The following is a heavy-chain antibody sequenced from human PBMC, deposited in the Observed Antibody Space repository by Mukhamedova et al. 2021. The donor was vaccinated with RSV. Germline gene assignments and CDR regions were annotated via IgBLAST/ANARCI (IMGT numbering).Heavy chain of an antibody. CDR2: IIPIFGTA. Sequence: VRQAPGQGLEWMGGIIPIFGTANYAQKFQGRVTITADESTSTAYMEPSSLRSEDTAVYYCASPANYYDSSGYYFDYWGQGTLVT. D-gene: IGHD3-22*01. CDR3: ASPANYYDSSGYYFDY. J-gene: IGHJ4*02. V-gene: IGHV1-69*01.